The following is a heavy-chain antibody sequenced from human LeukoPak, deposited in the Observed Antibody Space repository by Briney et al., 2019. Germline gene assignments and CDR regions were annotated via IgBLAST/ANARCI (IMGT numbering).Heavy chain of an antibody. Sequence: GGSLRLSCAASGFTFSSYAMHWVRQAPGKGLEWVAVISYDGSNKYYADSVKGRFTISRDNSKNTLYLQMNSLRAEDTAVYYCARARGEYYYDSSGYFDYWGQGTLVTVSS. CDR1: GFTFSSYA. V-gene: IGHV3-30-3*01. J-gene: IGHJ4*02. CDR2: ISYDGSNK. CDR3: ARARGEYYYDSSGYFDY. D-gene: IGHD3-22*01.